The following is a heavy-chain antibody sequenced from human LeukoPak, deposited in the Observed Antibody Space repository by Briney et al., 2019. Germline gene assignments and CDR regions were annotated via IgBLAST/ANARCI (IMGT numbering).Heavy chain of an antibody. CDR2: IYHSGST. V-gene: IGHV4-61*08. D-gene: IGHD3-10*01. CDR1: GGSISSGDYY. J-gene: IGHJ3*02. CDR3: ASYYGSGSSPNSRHAFDI. Sequence: PSETLSLTCTVSGGSISSGDYYWSWIRQPPGKGLEWIGEIYHSGSTNYNPSLKSRVTISVDTSKNQFSLKLSSVTAADTAVYYCASYYGSGSSPNSRHAFDIWGQGTMVTVSS.